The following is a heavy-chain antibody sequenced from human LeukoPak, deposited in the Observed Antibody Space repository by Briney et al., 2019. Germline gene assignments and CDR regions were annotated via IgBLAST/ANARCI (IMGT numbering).Heavy chain of an antibody. J-gene: IGHJ5*02. V-gene: IGHV4-61*02. CDR2: VYPSGST. D-gene: IGHD5-18*01. Sequence: SETLCLTCSLSGGSISSGSYYWSWIRQPAGKGLEWIGRVYPSGSTSYNPSFKSRVSISIDTFKNQYTLNLSSVTAADTAVYYCAKDMGPTYSNLIGDWFDPWGQGLLVTVSS. CDR1: GGSISSGSYY. CDR3: AKDMGPTYSNLIGDWFDP.